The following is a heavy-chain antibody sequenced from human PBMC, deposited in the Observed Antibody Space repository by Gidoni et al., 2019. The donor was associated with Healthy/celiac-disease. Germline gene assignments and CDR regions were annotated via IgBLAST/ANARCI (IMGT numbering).Heavy chain of an antibody. V-gene: IGHV1-46*01. CDR1: GYTFTSYY. D-gene: IGHD6-6*01. CDR2: INPSGGST. CDR3: ARTIAARLFDY. Sequence: QVQLVQSGAEVKKPGASVKVSCKASGYTFTSYYMHRVRQAPGQGLEWMGIINPSGGSTSYAQKFQGRVTMTRDTSTSTVYMELSSLRSEDTAVYYCARTIAARLFDYWGQGTLVTVSS. J-gene: IGHJ4*02.